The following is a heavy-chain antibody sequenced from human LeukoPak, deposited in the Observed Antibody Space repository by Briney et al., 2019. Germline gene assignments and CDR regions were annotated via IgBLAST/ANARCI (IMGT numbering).Heavy chain of an antibody. J-gene: IGHJ4*02. CDR3: AREGVRGQQLVLGQYPPSYYFDY. D-gene: IGHD6-13*01. CDR2: INPNSGGT. V-gene: IGHV1-2*06. Sequence: ASVKVTCKSSGYTFTCYYIHWVRQAPGQGLEWMGRINPNSGGTNYAQKFQDRVTMTRDTCISTAYIELSKLRSDDTAVYYCAREGVRGQQLVLGQYPPSYYFDYWGQGTLVTVSS. CDR1: GYTFTCYY.